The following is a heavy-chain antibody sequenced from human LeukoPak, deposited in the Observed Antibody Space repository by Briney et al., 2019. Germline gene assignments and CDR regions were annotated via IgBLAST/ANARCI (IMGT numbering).Heavy chain of an antibody. CDR3: ASGASSSSAIGYYYYYMDV. Sequence: PSQTLSLTCTVSSGSISSGSYYWSWLRQPAGQGLEWIGRMYTSGSNNYNPSLKRRVTISVDTSKNQFSLKLISVTPADTVVYYCASGASSSSAIGYYYYYMDVWGKGTTVTVSS. D-gene: IGHD6-6*01. CDR1: SGSISSGSYY. V-gene: IGHV4-61*02. J-gene: IGHJ6*03. CDR2: MYTSGSN.